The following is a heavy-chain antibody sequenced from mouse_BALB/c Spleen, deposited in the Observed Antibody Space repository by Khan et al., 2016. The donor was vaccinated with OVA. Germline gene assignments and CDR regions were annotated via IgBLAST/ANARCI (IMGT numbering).Heavy chain of an antibody. V-gene: IGHV2-6-4*01. CDR1: GFSLSRYN. Sequence: QVRLQQSGPDLVAPSQSLSITCTVSGFSLSRYNIHWVRQPPGKGLEWLGMIWGGGGTDYNSTLKIRLSISKDNSKSQVFLKMNSLQTDDTAMYFCVRAYYRYDGYYAMDYWGQGTSVTVSS. D-gene: IGHD2-14*01. CDR2: IWGGGGT. J-gene: IGHJ4*01. CDR3: VRAYYRYDGYYAMDY.